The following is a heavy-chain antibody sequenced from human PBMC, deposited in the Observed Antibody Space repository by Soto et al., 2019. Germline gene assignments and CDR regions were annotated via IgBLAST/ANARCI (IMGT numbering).Heavy chain of an antibody. CDR1: GFTFCNYG. D-gene: IGHD1-26*01. CDR2: MSYDGSDE. CDR3: GRGGAVLSYNYGMDV. V-gene: IGHV3-30*03. J-gene: IGHJ6*02. Sequence: GGSLRLSSAVSGFTFCNYGMHWVRQAPGKGLEWVAMMSYDGSDEYYADSVKGRFTISRDNSKNTLYLQMNSGRTEDTAVYYCGRGGAVLSYNYGMDVLLQGATVTGSS.